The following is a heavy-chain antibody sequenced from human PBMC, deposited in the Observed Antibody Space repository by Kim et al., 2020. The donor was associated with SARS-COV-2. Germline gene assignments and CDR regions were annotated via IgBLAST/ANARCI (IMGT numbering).Heavy chain of an antibody. V-gene: IGHV1-2*02. Sequence: YEQKFQGRVTMTRDTSISTAYMELSRLRSDDTAVYYCARVGIAARPGGDYWGQGTLVTVSS. D-gene: IGHD6-6*01. J-gene: IGHJ4*02. CDR3: ARVGIAARPGGDY.